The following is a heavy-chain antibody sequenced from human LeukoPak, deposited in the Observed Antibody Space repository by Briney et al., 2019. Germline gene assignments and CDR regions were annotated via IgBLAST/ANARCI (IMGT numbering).Heavy chain of an antibody. CDR2: INHSGST. J-gene: IGHJ4*02. Sequence: KPSETLTLTCAVYGGSFSGYYWSWIRQPPGKGLEWIGEINHSGSTNYNPSLKSRVTISVDTSKNQFYLKLSSVTAADTAVYYCARGTVNYYDSSGYYSPFDYWGQGTLVTVSS. D-gene: IGHD3-22*01. CDR3: ARGTVNYYDSSGYYSPFDY. CDR1: GGSFSGYY. V-gene: IGHV4-34*01.